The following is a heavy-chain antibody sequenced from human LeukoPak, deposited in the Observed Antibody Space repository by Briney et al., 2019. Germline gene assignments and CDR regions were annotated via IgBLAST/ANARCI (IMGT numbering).Heavy chain of an antibody. CDR1: GGSISSSSYY. CDR2: IYYSGST. J-gene: IGHJ4*02. Sequence: SETLSLTCTVSGGSISSSSYYWGWIRQPPGKGLEWIGSIYYSGSTYYNPSLKSRVTISVDTSKNQFSLKLSSVTAADTAVYYCARNYYDSSGYAGGPDYWGQGTMVTVSS. CDR3: ARNYYDSSGYAGGPDY. V-gene: IGHV4-39*07. D-gene: IGHD3-22*01.